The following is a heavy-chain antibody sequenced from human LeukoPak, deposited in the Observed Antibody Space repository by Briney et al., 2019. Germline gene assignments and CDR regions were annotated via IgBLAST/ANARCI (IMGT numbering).Heavy chain of an antibody. CDR2: IYTSGST. CDR1: GGSITSYY. D-gene: IGHD3-16*01. J-gene: IGHJ5*02. CDR3: AREVWAGATRWFDP. V-gene: IGHV4-4*07. Sequence: SETLSLTCTVSGGSITSYYWRWIRQPAGKGREWVGRIYTSGSTNYNPSLKSRVTISVDTSKNQFSLKLSSVTAADTAVYYCAREVWAGATRWFDPWGQGTLVTVSS.